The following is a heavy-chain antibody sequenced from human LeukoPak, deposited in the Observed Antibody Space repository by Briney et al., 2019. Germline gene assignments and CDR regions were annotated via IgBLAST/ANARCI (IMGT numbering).Heavy chain of an antibody. CDR3: ARDQSLYYYDSSGSYPFDY. D-gene: IGHD3-22*01. V-gene: IGHV3-48*01. CDR2: ISSSSSTI. Sequence: PGGSLRLSCAASGFTFSSYSMNWVCQAPGKGLEWVSYISSSSSTIYYADSVKGRFTISRDNAKNSLYLQMNSLRAEDTAVYYCARDQSLYYYDSSGSYPFDYWGQGTLVTVSS. J-gene: IGHJ4*02. CDR1: GFTFSSYS.